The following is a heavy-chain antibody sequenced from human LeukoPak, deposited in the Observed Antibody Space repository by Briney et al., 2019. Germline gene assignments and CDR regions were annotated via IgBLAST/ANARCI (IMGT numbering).Heavy chain of an antibody. CDR1: GYSISSGYH. V-gene: IGHV4-38-2*01. Sequence: SGTLSLTCDVSGYSISSGYHWGWSRQPPGKGLEWIGSIHHTGSTYYKSSLKSRVTISIDTSKNQLSLKLSSVTAADTAVYYCARVPGTTGTTGFDPWGQGALVTVSS. J-gene: IGHJ5*02. D-gene: IGHD1-1*01. CDR2: IHHTGST. CDR3: ARVPGTTGTTGFDP.